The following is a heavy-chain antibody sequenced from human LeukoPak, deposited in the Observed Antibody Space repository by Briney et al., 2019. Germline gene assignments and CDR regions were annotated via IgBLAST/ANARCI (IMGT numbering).Heavy chain of an antibody. CDR1: GFTFSSYS. V-gene: IGHV3-21*01. CDR3: ARDGQLDF. CDR2: ISSSNSYI. Sequence: GGSLRLSCAASGFTFSSYSMNWVRQAPGKGLEWVSSISSSNSYIYYADSVKGRFTISRDTSKNTLYLQMNTLRVEDTAVYYCARDGQLDFWGQGTLVTVSS. D-gene: IGHD6-6*01. J-gene: IGHJ4*02.